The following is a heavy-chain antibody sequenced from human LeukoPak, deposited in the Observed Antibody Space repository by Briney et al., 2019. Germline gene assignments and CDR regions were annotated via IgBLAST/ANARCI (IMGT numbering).Heavy chain of an antibody. CDR2: ISYDGSDK. CDR1: GFIFSNYA. Sequence: GGSLRLSCAASGFIFSNYAMSWVRQAPGKGLERVAIISYDGSDKYYADSVKGRFTISRDNSKNTLYLQMNSLRAEGTAVYHCVRDNPPDCSSTSCYKGFYYYYMDVWGKGTTVTVSS. V-gene: IGHV3-30*04. J-gene: IGHJ6*03. CDR3: VRDNPPDCSSTSCYKGFYYYYMDV. D-gene: IGHD2-2*02.